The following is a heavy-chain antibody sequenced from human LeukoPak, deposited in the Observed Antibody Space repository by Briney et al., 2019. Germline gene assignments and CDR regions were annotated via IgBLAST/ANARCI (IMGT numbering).Heavy chain of an antibody. J-gene: IGHJ3*02. CDR3: ARDLVGAAIWAFDI. D-gene: IGHD2-15*01. CDR1: GGSISSYY. Sequence: KPSETLSLTCTVSGGSISSYYWNWIRQPAGKGLEWIGRIYTSGSTNYNPSLKSRVTISVDKSKNQFSLKLSSVTAADTAVYYCARDLVGAAIWAFDIWGQGTMVTVSS. CDR2: IYTSGST. V-gene: IGHV4-4*07.